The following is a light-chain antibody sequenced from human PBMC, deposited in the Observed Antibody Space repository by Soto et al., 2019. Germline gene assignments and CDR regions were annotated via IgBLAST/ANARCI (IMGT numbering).Light chain of an antibody. CDR1: RDTNYW. Sequence: IQMTQSPSTLSASVGDRVTITFRAGRDTNYWLAWYQQKAGRAPKLLIYGASTLASGVPSRFSGSGSGTEFTLTISSLQPDDSATYYCQQLNSYPLTCGQGTRLEIK. CDR3: QQLNSYPLT. CDR2: GAS. J-gene: IGKJ5*01. V-gene: IGKV1-5*01.